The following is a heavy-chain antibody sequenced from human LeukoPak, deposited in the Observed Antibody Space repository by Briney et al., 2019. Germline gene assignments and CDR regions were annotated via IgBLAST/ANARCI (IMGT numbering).Heavy chain of an antibody. CDR3: AREIRQLHPRTPTYDAFDI. CDR1: GGSISSYY. V-gene: IGHV4-4*07. CDR2: IYTSGST. J-gene: IGHJ3*02. D-gene: IGHD6-6*01. Sequence: SETLSLTCTVSGGSISSYYWSWIRQPAGKGLEWIGRIYTSGSTNYNPSLKSRVTMSVDTSKNQFSLKLSSVTAADTAVYYCAREIRQLHPRTPTYDAFDIWGQGTMVTVSS.